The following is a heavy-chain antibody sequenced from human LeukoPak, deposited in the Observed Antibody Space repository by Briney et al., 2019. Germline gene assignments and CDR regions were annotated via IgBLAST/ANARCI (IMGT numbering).Heavy chain of an antibody. Sequence: TTGGSLRLSCAASGFTFSDYYMSWIRQAPGKGLEWVSYISSSGSTIYYADSVKGRFTISRDNAKNSLYLQMNSLRAEDTAVYYCAREFDYYGSGRMGYMDVWGKGTTVTVSS. CDR2: ISSSGSTI. V-gene: IGHV3-11*04. CDR1: GFTFSDYY. J-gene: IGHJ6*03. D-gene: IGHD3-10*01. CDR3: AREFDYYGSGRMGYMDV.